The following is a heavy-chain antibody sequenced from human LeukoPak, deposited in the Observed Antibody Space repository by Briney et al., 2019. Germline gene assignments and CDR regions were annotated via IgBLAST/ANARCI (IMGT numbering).Heavy chain of an antibody. CDR2: VYYSGST. V-gene: IGHV4-59*08. CDR3: ARSRPVAGFVSDYYTMDI. CDR1: GDSIRSDY. D-gene: IGHD6-19*01. J-gene: IGHJ6*02. Sequence: SETLSLTCTVSGDSIRSDYWSWIRQHPGKGLEWIGYVYYSGSTQYNPSLKSRVTISIGTSKKQFSLRLSSVTAADTAEYYCARSRPVAGFVSDYYTMDIWGQGTTVTVAS.